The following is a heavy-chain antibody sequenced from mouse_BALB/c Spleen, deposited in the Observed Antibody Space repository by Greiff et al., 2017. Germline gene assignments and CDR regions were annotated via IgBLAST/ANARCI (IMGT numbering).Heavy chain of an antibody. CDR2: IWWNDNK. Sequence: QVTLKVSGPGILQPSQTLSLTCSFSGFSLSTYGIGVGWIRQPSGKGLEWLAHIWWNDNKYNNTAMKSRLTFSKDTSNNQVFLKIASVDTADTATYYCARIAGTYEVWGQGTSVTVSS. V-gene: IGHV8-11*01. CDR1: GFSLSTYGIG. J-gene: IGHJ4*01. D-gene: IGHD4-1*01. CDR3: ARIAGTYEV.